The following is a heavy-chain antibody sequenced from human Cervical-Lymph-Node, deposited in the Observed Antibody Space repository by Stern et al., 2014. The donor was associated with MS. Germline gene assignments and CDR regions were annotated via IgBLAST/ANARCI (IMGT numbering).Heavy chain of an antibody. CDR1: GFTFSSFG. D-gene: IGHD1-26*01. CDR2: IYYDGNNK. CDR3: ARVPWMGATLMDY. J-gene: IGHJ4*02. Sequence: QVQLVESGGGVVQPGRSLRLSCVASGFTFSSFGMHWVRQAPGKGLAWVAVIYYDGNNKYYEDSVKGRFTISRDNSKNTLYLQVNSLRVEDTAVYYCARVPWMGATLMDYWGQGTLVTVSS. V-gene: IGHV3-33*01.